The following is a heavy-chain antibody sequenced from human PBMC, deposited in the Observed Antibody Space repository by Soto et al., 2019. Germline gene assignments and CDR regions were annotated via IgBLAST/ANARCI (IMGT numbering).Heavy chain of an antibody. CDR1: GGSISSGGYY. Sequence: SETLSLTCTVSGGSISSGGYYWSWIRQHAGKGLEWIGNIYYSGSIYYNPSLKSRVTMSVDTSKNQFSLKLSSVTAADTAVYYCARALRYHDNSGYLDQWGQGTPVTVSS. CDR2: IYYSGSI. CDR3: ARALRYHDNSGYLDQ. V-gene: IGHV4-31*03. J-gene: IGHJ4*02. D-gene: IGHD3-22*01.